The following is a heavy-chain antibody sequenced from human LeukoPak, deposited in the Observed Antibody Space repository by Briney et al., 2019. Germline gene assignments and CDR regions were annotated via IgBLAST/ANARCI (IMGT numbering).Heavy chain of an antibody. D-gene: IGHD5-24*01. J-gene: IGHJ4*02. CDR3: ARAKRRDVAVDY. V-gene: IGHV4-34*01. CDR2: INHSGST. CDR1: GGSFSGYY. Sequence: SETLSLTCAAYGGSFSGYYWSWIRQPPGKGLEWIGEINHSGSTNYNPSLKSRVTISVDTSKNQFSLKLSSVTAADTAVYYCARAKRRDVAVDYWGQGTLATVSS.